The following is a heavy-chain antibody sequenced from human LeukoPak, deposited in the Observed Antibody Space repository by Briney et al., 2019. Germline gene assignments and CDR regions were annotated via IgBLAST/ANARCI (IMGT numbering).Heavy chain of an antibody. V-gene: IGHV1-24*01. Sequence: ASVKVSCKVSGYTLTELSMHWVRQAPGKGLEWMGGFDPEDGETIYAQKFQGRVTMTEDTSTDTAYMELSSLRPGDTAVYYCASSDTMIVAFDYWGQGTLVTVSS. CDR3: ASSDTMIVAFDY. CDR2: FDPEDGET. D-gene: IGHD3-22*01. J-gene: IGHJ4*02. CDR1: GYTLTELS.